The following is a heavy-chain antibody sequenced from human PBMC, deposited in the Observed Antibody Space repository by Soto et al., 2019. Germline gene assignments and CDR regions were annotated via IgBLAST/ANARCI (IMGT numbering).Heavy chain of an antibody. CDR2: IYPGDSDT. CDR1: GYSFTSYW. CDR3: ARRAYCSSTSCTYNWFDP. V-gene: IGHV5-51*01. J-gene: IGHJ5*02. D-gene: IGHD2-2*01. Sequence: EVQLVQSGAEVKKPGESLKISCKGSGYSFTSYWIGWVRQMPGKGLEWMGIIYPGDSDTRYSPSFQGQVTISADKSISTAYLQWSSLKASDTAMYYCARRAYCSSTSCTYNWFDPWGQGTLVTVSS.